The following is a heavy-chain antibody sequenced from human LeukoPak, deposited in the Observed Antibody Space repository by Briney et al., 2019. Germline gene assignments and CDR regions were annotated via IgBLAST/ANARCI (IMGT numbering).Heavy chain of an antibody. Sequence: ASVKVSCKASGYTFTSYYMHWVRQAPGQGLEWMGIINPSGGSTSYAQKFQGRVTMTRGMSTSTVYMELSSLRSEDTAVYYCATPTPPLGYCSSTSCYFQRDYYYMDVWGKGTTVTVSS. CDR1: GYTFTSYY. CDR3: ATPTPPLGYCSSTSCYFQRDYYYMDV. CDR2: INPSGGST. D-gene: IGHD2-2*01. J-gene: IGHJ6*03. V-gene: IGHV1-46*01.